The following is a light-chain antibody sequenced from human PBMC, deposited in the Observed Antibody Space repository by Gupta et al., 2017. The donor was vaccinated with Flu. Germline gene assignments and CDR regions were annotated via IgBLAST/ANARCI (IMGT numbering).Light chain of an antibody. CDR1: SSDVGAYKY. CDR3: SSHTASDTCV. CDR2: EGT. V-gene: IGLV2-8*01. J-gene: IGLJ1*01. Sequence: QSALTQPPSASGSPGPSITIPCTGTSSDVGAYKYVSWHQQHAGKAPKRIIYEGTRRPAGVPDRFSGSKAGNTAFLTVSGLQAEEDGDDYYSSHTASDTCVCGTGT.